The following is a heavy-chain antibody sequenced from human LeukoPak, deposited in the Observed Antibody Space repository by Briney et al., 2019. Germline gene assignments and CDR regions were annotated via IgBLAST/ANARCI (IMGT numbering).Heavy chain of an antibody. J-gene: IGHJ4*02. V-gene: IGHV3-53*01. CDR3: ARDDYYDSSGYTPH. D-gene: IGHD3-22*01. CDR1: GFTFSSYA. CDR2: IYSGGST. Sequence: GGSLRLSCAASGFTFSSYAMSWVRQAPGKGLEWVSVIYSGGSTYYADSVKGRFTISRDNSKDTLYLQMNSLRAEDTAVYYCARDDYYDSSGYTPHWGQGTLVTVSS.